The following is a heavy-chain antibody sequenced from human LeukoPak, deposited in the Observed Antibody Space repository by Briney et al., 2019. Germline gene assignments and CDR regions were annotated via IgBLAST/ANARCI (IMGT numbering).Heavy chain of an antibody. CDR2: IYYRGST. CDR3: ARVRFLEWPAPMDV. J-gene: IGHJ6*03. CDR1: GGSISSYY. Sequence: SETLSLTCTLSGGSISSYYWSWFRQSPGKGLEWIGYIYYRGSTDYSPPLKSRVTISLDTSKNQLSLKLRSVTAADTAVYYCARVRFLEWPAPMDVWGKGTTVTVSS. V-gene: IGHV4-59*01. D-gene: IGHD3-3*01.